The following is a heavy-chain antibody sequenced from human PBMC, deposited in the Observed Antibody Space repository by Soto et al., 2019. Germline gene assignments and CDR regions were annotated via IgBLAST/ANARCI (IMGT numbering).Heavy chain of an antibody. D-gene: IGHD3-3*01. CDR2: ISYDGSNK. Sequence: QVQLVESGGGVVQPGRSLRLSCAASGFTFSSYAMHWVRQAPGKGLEWVAVISYDGSNKYYADSVKGRFTISRDNSKNTLYLQMNSLRAEDTAVYYCASCTIFGVVTLPDYWGQGTLVTVSS. V-gene: IGHV3-30-3*01. CDR1: GFTFSSYA. J-gene: IGHJ4*02. CDR3: ASCTIFGVVTLPDY.